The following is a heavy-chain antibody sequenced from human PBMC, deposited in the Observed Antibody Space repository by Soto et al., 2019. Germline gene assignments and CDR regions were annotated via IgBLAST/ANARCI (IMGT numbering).Heavy chain of an antibody. D-gene: IGHD1-26*01. J-gene: IGHJ4*02. CDR2: IYYSGST. Sequence: SETLSLTCTVSGGSISSGGYYWSWIRQHPGKGLEWIGYIYYSGSTYYNPSLKSRVTISVDTSKNQFSLKLSSVTAADTAVYYWARSVGAGYFDYWGQGTLVTVSS. CDR1: GGSISSGGYY. V-gene: IGHV4-31*03. CDR3: ARSVGAGYFDY.